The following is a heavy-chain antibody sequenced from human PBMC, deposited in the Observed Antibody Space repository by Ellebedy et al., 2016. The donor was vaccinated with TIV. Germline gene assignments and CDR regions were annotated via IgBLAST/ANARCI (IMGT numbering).Heavy chain of an antibody. Sequence: ASVKVSCXASGYTFTSHIINWVRQAPGQRLVWLGWINAGNGNTKYSQKFQGRVTITRDTSTSTVYMEMSSLRSEDTAVFYCARDPEGAYYYGSGKFDYWGQGTLVTVSS. D-gene: IGHD3-10*01. V-gene: IGHV1-3*01. CDR1: GYTFTSHI. CDR3: ARDPEGAYYYGSGKFDY. CDR2: INAGNGNT. J-gene: IGHJ4*02.